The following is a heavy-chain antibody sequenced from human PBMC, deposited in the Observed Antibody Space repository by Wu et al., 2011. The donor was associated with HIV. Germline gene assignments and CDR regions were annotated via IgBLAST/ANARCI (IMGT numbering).Heavy chain of an antibody. CDR1: GGTFSTYA. CDR3: AREVGGSWAVVTGIWDY. V-gene: IGHV1-69*11. Sequence: QVQLVQSGAEVKKPGSSVKVSCKASGGTFSTYAFSWVRQAPGQGPEWMGRVIPILGTTNYAQKFQGRVTITADESTSTTYLELSSLRSEDTAVYYCAREVGGSWAVVTGIWDYWGQGTLVTVSS. CDR2: VIPILGTT. D-gene: IGHD4-23*01. J-gene: IGHJ4*02.